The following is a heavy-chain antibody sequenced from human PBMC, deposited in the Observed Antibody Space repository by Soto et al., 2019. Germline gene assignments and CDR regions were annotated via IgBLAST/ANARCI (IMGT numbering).Heavy chain of an antibody. J-gene: IGHJ4*02. CDR1: GYTFTGYH. V-gene: IGHV1-2*02. Sequence: ASVKVSCKASGYTFTGYHIHWVRQAPGQGLEWMGWINPNSGGPNYAQKFQGRVTMTRDTSISTAYMELSRLTSDDTAVYYCARDPSGIVGEGFWGQGTLVTVS. CDR2: INPNSGGP. D-gene: IGHD3-22*01. CDR3: ARDPSGIVGEGF.